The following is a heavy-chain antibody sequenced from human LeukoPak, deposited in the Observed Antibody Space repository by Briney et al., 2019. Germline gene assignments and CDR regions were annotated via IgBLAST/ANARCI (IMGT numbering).Heavy chain of an antibody. CDR1: GFTFSSYG. J-gene: IGHJ4*02. CDR2: IWYDGTNK. V-gene: IGHV3-33*01. CDR3: ARAAYDSSGYLTL. D-gene: IGHD3-22*01. Sequence: PGGSLRLSCAASGFTFSSYGMHWVRQAPGKGLEWVAVIWYDGTNKYYADSVKGRFTISRDNSKNTLFLQMNSLGAEDTAVYYCARAAYDSSGYLTLWGQGTLVTVSS.